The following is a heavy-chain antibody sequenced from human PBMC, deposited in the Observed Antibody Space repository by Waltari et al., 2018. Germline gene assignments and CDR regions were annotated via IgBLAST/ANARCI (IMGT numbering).Heavy chain of an antibody. D-gene: IGHD3-22*01. CDR3: ASYDFDSRGYTYGMDV. V-gene: IGHV3-72*01. CDR1: RFPFSDHD. J-gene: IGHJ6*02. Sequence: EVQLVESGGGLVQPGGSLRLSCAASRFPFSDHDLAWVRQAPGKGLEWVGRSRDKANSYTTEFAASVKGRFTISRDDSKKSLYLQMDSLKTEDTAVYYCASYDFDSRGYTYGMDVWGQGTTVTVSS. CDR2: SRDKANSYTT.